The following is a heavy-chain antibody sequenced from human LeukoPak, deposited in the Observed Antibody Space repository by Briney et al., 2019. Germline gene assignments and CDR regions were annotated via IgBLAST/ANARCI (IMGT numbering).Heavy chain of an antibody. CDR3: ARGTGGQWAGLTIHDY. D-gene: IGHD1-26*01. J-gene: IGHJ4*02. V-gene: IGHV4-34*01. CDR2: INHSGST. Sequence: SDTLSLTCAVYCGSFSGYYWCWTRHPPGTGPVLCGEINHSGSTNYNPSLKSRVTISVDTSKNQFSLKLSSVTAADTAVYYCARGTGGQWAGLTIHDYWGQGTLVTVSS. CDR1: CGSFSGYY.